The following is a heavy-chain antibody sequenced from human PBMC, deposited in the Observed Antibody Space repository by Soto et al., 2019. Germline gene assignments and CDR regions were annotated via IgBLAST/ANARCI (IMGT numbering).Heavy chain of an antibody. J-gene: IGHJ4*02. V-gene: IGHV3-30-3*01. CDR2: ISYDGSNK. D-gene: IGHD6-13*01. CDR3: ARDHSSTYLYYFDY. CDR1: GFTFSSYA. Sequence: QVQLVESGGGVVQPGRSLRLSCAASGFTFSSYAMHWVRQAPGKGLEWVAVISYDGSNKYYADSVKGRFTISRDNSKTTLYLQMNSLRAEDTAVYYCARDHSSTYLYYFDYWGQGTLVTVSS.